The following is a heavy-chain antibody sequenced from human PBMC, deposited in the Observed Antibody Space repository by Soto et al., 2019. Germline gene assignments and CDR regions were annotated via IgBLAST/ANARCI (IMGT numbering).Heavy chain of an antibody. V-gene: IGHV4-30-2*01. CDR2: IYYGST. CDR3: SRGRDPHKGGRS. J-gene: IGHJ4*02. Sequence: SETLSLTCAVSGGSISSGGYSWSWIRQPPGKGLEWIGYIYYGSTYYNPSLKSRVTISVDTSKNQFSLKLSSVTAADTAVYFCSRGRDPHKGGRSWGQGTLVTVSS. D-gene: IGHD3-16*01. CDR1: GGSISSGGYS.